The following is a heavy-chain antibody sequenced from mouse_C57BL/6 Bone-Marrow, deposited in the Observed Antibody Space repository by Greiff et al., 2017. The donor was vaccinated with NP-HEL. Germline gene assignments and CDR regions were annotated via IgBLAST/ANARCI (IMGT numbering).Heavy chain of an antibody. CDR3: ARSGRSPYAMDD. V-gene: IGHV1-18*01. CDR1: GYTFTDYT. Sequence: VQLQQSGPELVKPGASVKIPCKASGYTFTDYTMDWVKQSHGKSLEWIGDINPNNGGTIYNQKLKGKATLTVDKSSSTAYRERRSLKSEDTAVYYGARSGRSPYAMDDWGQGTSGTVSS. CDR2: INPNNGGT. D-gene: IGHD1-1*01. J-gene: IGHJ4*01.